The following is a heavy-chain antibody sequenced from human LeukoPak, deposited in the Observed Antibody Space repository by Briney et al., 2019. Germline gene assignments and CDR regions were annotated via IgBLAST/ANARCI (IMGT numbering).Heavy chain of an antibody. CDR2: IWYDGSNK. CDR1: GFTFSSYG. V-gene: IGHV3-33*01. J-gene: IGHJ6*03. CDR3: ARDPLGYCSSSSCYSAHYYMDV. Sequence: GGSLRLSCAASGFTFSSYGMHWVRQAPGKGLEWEAVIWYDGSNKYYAGSVEGRFTICRDNSRNTLSLQMKSLRAEDTAMYYCARDPLGYCSSSSCYSAHYYMDVWGKGTTVTVSS. D-gene: IGHD2-2*01.